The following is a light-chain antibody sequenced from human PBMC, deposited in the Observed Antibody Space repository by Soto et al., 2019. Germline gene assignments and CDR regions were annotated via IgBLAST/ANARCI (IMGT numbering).Light chain of an antibody. CDR2: DAS. J-gene: IGKJ1*01. CDR3: QHMRT. CDR1: QNINNW. V-gene: IGKV1-5*01. Sequence: TLSASIGDRVTITCRASQNINNWIAWYQQKPGKAPKFLIYDASTLESGVPSRFSGSGFGTEFSLTISSLQPDDFGSYYCQHMRTFGQGTKVDIK.